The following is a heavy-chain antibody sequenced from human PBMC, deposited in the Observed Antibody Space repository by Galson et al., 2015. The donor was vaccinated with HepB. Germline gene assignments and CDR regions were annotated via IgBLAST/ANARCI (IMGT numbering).Heavy chain of an antibody. CDR1: GYTLTELS. Sequence: QSGAEVKKPGESLKISCKVSGYTLTELSMHWVRQAPGKGLEWMGGFDPEDGETIYAQKFQGRVTMTEDTSTDTAYMELSSLRSEDTAVYYCATGPSEYYYGSGQTGYFDLWGRGTLVTVSS. V-gene: IGHV1-24*01. J-gene: IGHJ2*01. D-gene: IGHD3-10*01. CDR2: FDPEDGET. CDR3: ATGPSEYYYGSGQTGYFDL.